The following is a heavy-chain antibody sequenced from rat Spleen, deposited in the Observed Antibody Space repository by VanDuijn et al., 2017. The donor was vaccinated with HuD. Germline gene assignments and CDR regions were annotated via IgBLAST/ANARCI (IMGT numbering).Heavy chain of an antibody. V-gene: IGHV2S12*01. Sequence: QVQLKESGPGLVQPSQTLSLTCTVSGFSLTSNGVSWVRQPPGKGLEWIAAISSGGITYYNSALKSRLSISRDTSKSQVFLKMNSLQTEDTAMYFCASLFNYFDYWGQGVMVTVSS. CDR2: ISSGGIT. CDR3: ASLFNYFDY. J-gene: IGHJ2*01. D-gene: IGHD1-3*01. CDR1: GFSLTSNG.